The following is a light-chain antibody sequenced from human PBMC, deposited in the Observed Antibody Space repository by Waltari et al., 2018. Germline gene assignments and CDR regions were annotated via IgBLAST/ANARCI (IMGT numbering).Light chain of an antibody. CDR2: AAS. V-gene: IGKV1-39*01. CDR1: QSISSY. Sequence: DIQMTQSPSSLSASVGDSVTITCRASQSISSYLNWYQQKPGKAPKLLIYAASSLQSGVPSRFSGSGSGTDFTLTISSLQPEDFATYYCQQSYSTPDPIFGQGTKLEIK. CDR3: QQSYSTPDPI. J-gene: IGKJ2*01.